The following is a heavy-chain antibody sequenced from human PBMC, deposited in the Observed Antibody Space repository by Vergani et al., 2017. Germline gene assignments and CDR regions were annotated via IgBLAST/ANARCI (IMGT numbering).Heavy chain of an antibody. D-gene: IGHD1-26*01. J-gene: IGHJ4*02. CDR2: IIPIFGTA. V-gene: IGHV1-69*01. CDR1: GYTFTSYY. Sequence: QVQLVQSGAEVKKPGASVKVSCKASGYTFTSYYMHWVRQAPGQGLEWMGGIIPIFGTANYAQKFQGRVTITADESTSTAYMELSSLRSEDTAVYYCASLIVGGHPGPIVDYWGQGTLVTVSS. CDR3: ASLIVGGHPGPIVDY.